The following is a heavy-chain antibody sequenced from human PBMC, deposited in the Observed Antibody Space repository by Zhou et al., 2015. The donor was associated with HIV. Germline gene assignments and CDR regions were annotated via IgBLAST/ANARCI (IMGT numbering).Heavy chain of an antibody. J-gene: IGHJ3*02. Sequence: QVQLVQSGAEVKKPGASVKVSCKASGYTFTSYYMHWVRQAPGQGLEWMGIINPSGGSTSYAQKFQGWVTMTRDTSISTAYMELSRLRSDDTAVYYCARELRGLRLGELSPMRWVARAFDIWGQGDNGH. V-gene: IGHV1-46*01. CDR2: INPSGGST. D-gene: IGHD3-16*02. CDR3: ARELRGLRLGELSPMRWVARAFDI. CDR1: GYTFTSYY.